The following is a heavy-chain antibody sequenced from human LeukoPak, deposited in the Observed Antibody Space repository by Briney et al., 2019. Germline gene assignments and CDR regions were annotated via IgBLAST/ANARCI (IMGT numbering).Heavy chain of an antibody. V-gene: IGHV3-53*01. D-gene: IGHD2-15*01. Sequence: RGSLTPACAASGFTVSSNYMSWVRQAPGKGLEWVSVIYSGGSTDYADSVKGRFTVSRENAKDSLYLQMNSPRAEDTAVYYCARDPLGYCSGGSCYSYYMDVWGKGTPVTVSS. J-gene: IGHJ6*03. CDR2: IYSGGST. CDR1: GFTVSSNY. CDR3: ARDPLGYCSGGSCYSYYMDV.